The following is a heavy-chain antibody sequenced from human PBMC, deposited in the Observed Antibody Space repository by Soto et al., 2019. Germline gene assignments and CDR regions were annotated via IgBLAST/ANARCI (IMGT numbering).Heavy chain of an antibody. CDR2: ISSDGSSK. D-gene: IGHD1-26*01. Sequence: QVQLVDSGGAVVQPGRSLRVSCAASGFTFNIYGMYWVRHAPGKGLEWVAAISSDGSSKYYADSVKGRFTISRDNSKNTLYLQMNSLRTEDTAVYYCAKGSYSWRYTDFDYWGQGTLVTVSS. CDR1: GFTFNIYG. V-gene: IGHV3-30*18. J-gene: IGHJ4*02. CDR3: AKGSYSWRYTDFDY.